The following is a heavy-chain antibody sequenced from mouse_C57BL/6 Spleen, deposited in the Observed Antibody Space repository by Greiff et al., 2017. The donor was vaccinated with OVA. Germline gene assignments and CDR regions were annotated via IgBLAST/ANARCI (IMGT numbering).Heavy chain of an antibody. V-gene: IGHV6-3*01. Sequence: EVKVEESGGGLVQPGGSMKLSCVASGFTFSNYWMNWVRQSPEKGLEWVAQIRLKSDNYATHYAESVKGRFTISRDDSKSSVYLQMNNLRAEDTGIYYCTTEDYYYGSSSFAYWGQGTLVTVSA. J-gene: IGHJ3*01. D-gene: IGHD1-1*01. CDR2: IRLKSDNYAT. CDR3: TTEDYYYGSSSFAY. CDR1: GFTFSNYW.